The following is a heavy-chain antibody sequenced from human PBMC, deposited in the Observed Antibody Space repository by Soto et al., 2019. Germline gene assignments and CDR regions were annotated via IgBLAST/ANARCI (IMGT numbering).Heavy chain of an antibody. V-gene: IGHV3-33*01. CDR3: ARDRLAAAGTRSYYYYGMDV. J-gene: IGHJ6*02. D-gene: IGHD6-13*01. CDR1: GFTFSSYG. Sequence: QVQLVESGGGVVQPGRSLRLSCAASGFTFSSYGRHWVRQAPGKGLEWVAVIWYDGSNKYYADSVKGRFTISRDNSKNTLYLQMNSLRAEETAVYYCARDRLAAAGTRSYYYYGMDVWGQGTTVTDSS. CDR2: IWYDGSNK.